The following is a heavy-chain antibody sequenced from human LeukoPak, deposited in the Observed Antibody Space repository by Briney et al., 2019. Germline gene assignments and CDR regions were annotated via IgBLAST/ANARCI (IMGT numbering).Heavy chain of an antibody. Sequence: SVKVSCKASGYTFTSYGISWVRQAPGQGLEWMGRIIPIFGTANYAQKFQGRVTITTDESTSTAYMELSSLRSEDTAVYYCARDRYGDYVGYDYWGQGTLVTVSS. CDR3: ARDRYGDYVGYDY. D-gene: IGHD4-17*01. J-gene: IGHJ4*02. V-gene: IGHV1-69*05. CDR2: IIPIFGTA. CDR1: GYTFTSYG.